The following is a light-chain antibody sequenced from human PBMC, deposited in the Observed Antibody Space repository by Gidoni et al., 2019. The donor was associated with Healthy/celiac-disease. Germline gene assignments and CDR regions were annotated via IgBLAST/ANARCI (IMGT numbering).Light chain of an antibody. V-gene: IGKV4-1*01. CDR1: QSVLYSSNNKKY. J-gene: IGKJ4*01. CDR3: QQYYSTPLT. Sequence: DIVMTQSPDSLAVSLGERATINCKSSQSVLYSSNNKKYLAWYQQKPGQPPKLLIYWASTRDSGVSDRLSGSGSGTDFTITISSLKAEDVAVYYCQQYYSTPLTFGGGTKVEIK. CDR2: WAS.